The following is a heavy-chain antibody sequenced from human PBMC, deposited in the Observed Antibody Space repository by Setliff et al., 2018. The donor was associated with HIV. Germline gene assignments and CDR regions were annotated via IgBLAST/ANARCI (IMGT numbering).Heavy chain of an antibody. V-gene: IGHV1-69*10. CDR3: ARDYLHVFDI. J-gene: IGHJ3*02. CDR1: GYTFTDYY. Sequence: GASVKVSCKASGYTFTDYYIHWVRQAPGQGLEWMGWIIPIIGIENYAQKFQGRVTITADESTSTVYMELSSLKSDDTAVYYCARDYLHVFDIWGQGTMVTVSS. CDR2: IIPIIGIE.